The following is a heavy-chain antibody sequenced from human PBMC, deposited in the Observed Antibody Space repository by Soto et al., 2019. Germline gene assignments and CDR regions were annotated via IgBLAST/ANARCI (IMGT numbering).Heavy chain of an antibody. CDR3: ARGPEVRPYCYSTDV. J-gene: IGHJ6*02. CDR1: GGTFSSYA. Sequence: QVQLVQSGAEVKKPGSSGKVSCKASGGTFSSYAISWVRQAPGQGLEWMGGIIPIFGTANYAQKFQCRVTITADESPSTADMVLSSLRSEDTAVYYCARGPEVRPYCYSTDVWGQGTTVTVSS. V-gene: IGHV1-69*01. CDR2: IIPIFGTA.